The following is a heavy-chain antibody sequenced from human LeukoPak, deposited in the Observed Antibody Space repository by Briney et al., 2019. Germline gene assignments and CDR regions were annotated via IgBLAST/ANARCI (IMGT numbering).Heavy chain of an antibody. CDR3: ARDAPGDRGFDY. V-gene: IGHV3-74*01. CDR1: GFTFSSYW. D-gene: IGHD7-27*01. Sequence: GGSLRLSCAVSGFTFSSYWMHWVRQAPGKGLVWVSHINRDGGSTSYADSVKGRFTISRDNAKNTLYLQMNSLRVEDTAVYCCARDAPGDRGFDYWGQGTLVTVSS. J-gene: IGHJ4*02. CDR2: INRDGGST.